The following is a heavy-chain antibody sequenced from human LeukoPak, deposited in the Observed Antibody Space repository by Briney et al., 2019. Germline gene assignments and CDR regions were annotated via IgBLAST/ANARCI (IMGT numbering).Heavy chain of an antibody. CDR2: INAGNGNT. CDR1: GYTFSNYA. CDR3: ARDPSTGVVPDGKFSSDYYFDY. D-gene: IGHD2-2*01. J-gene: IGHJ4*02. V-gene: IGHV1-3*01. Sequence: ASVKVSCKASGYTFSNYAIHWVRQAPGQRLEWKGWINAGNGNTKNSQKFQGRVTITRDTSASTAYMELSSLRSEDTAMYYCARDPSTGVVPDGKFSSDYYFDYWGRGTLVTVSS.